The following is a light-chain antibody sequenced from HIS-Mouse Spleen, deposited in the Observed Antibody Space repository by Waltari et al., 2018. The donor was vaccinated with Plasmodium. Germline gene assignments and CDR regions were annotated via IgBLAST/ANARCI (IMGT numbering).Light chain of an antibody. CDR3: QQYYSYPYT. CDR2: AAS. V-gene: IGKV1-8*01. CDR1: QGLSSY. Sequence: IRMTQSPSSFSASTGDRVTITCRASQGLSSYLAWYQQKPGKAPKLLIYAASTLQSGVPSRFSGSGSGTDFTLTISCLQSEDFATYYCQQYYSYPYTFGQGTKLEIK. J-gene: IGKJ2*01.